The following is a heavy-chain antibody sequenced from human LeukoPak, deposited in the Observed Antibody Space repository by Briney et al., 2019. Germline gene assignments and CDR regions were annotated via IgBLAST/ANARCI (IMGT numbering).Heavy chain of an antibody. CDR1: GFTFSSYA. V-gene: IGHV3-23*01. Sequence: PGGSLRLSCAASGFTFSSYAMSWVRQAPGKGLEWVSAISGSGGSTYYADSVKGRFTISRDNSKNTLYLQMNSLRAEDTAVYYCARQPMITIFGVVMTNDAFDIWGQGTMVTVSS. D-gene: IGHD3-3*01. CDR3: ARQPMITIFGVVMTNDAFDI. J-gene: IGHJ3*02. CDR2: ISGSGGST.